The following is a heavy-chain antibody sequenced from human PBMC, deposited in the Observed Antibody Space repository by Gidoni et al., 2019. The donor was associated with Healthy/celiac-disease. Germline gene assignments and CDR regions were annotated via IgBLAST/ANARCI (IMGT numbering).Heavy chain of an antibody. V-gene: IGHV3-23*01. J-gene: IGHJ6*03. CDR2: ITASGGET. CDR3: AKDPGSLSYYYMDV. CDR1: GFIFNRYV. Sequence: EVQLLETGGGLVQPGGSLRLSCAASGFIFNRYVMSWVRQAPGKGLEWVSSITASGGETYYADSGKGRFTVYRDNSKNTLYLQMSGLRAEDTALYYCAKDPGSLSYYYMDVWGKGTAVTVSS.